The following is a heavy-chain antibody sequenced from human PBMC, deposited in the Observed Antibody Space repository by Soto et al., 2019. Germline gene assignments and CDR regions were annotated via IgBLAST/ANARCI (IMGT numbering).Heavy chain of an antibody. CDR2: IYWNDDK. V-gene: IGHV2-5*01. CDR1: GFSLSTSGEG. Sequence: QITLKESGPTQVKPTQTLTLTCTFSGFSLSTSGEGVGWIRQPPGKALEWLALIYWNDDKPHSPSLTNRLTVTKDASKNQVVLTMTNMDPVDTATYYCVHSKYTDFWSGYYSFYFDYWGQGTLVTVSS. CDR3: VHSKYTDFWSGYYSFYFDY. D-gene: IGHD3-3*01. J-gene: IGHJ4*02.